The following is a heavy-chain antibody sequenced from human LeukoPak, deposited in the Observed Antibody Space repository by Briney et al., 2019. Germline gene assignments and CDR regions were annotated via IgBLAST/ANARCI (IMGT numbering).Heavy chain of an antibody. CDR1: GFTFSSFG. D-gene: IGHD1-26*01. J-gene: IGHJ5*02. CDR3: VRGVGVSRFNYFDP. CDR2: IWYDASNE. Sequence: PGGSLRLSCAASGFTFSSFGMHWVRQAPGKGLEWVAVIWYDASNEYYADSVKGRFTISRDNSKNTLYLQMNSLRDDDTAVYYCVRGVGVSRFNYFDPWGQGTLVTVSS. V-gene: IGHV3-33*01.